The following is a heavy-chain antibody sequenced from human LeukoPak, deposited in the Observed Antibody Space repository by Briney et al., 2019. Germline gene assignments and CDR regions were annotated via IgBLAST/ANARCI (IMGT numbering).Heavy chain of an antibody. CDR3: TREKIPGLFGVLF. D-gene: IGHD3-10*01. V-gene: IGHV3-49*04. J-gene: IGHJ4*02. CDR2: IRGETYGGTT. CDR1: GFPFGDYS. Sequence: GGSPRLSCTGSGFPFGDYSMIWVRQAPGKGLEWVGSIRGETYGGTTEYAASVKGRLILSRDDSKSIAYLQLSSLKTEDTAVYYCTREKIPGLFGVLFWGQGTLVTVSS.